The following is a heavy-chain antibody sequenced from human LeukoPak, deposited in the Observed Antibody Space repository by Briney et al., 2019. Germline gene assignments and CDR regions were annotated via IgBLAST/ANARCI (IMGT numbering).Heavy chain of an antibody. CDR3: ARAGFYYVSSGYYFDPQTLDY. CDR1: GYTFTSYG. J-gene: IGHJ4*02. CDR2: ISAYNGNT. Sequence: ASVKVSCKASGYTFTSYGISWVRQAPGQGLEWMGWISAYNGNTNYAQKLQGRVTMTTDTSTSTAYMELRSLRSDDTAVYYCARAGFYYVSSGYYFDPQTLDYWGQGTLVTVSS. V-gene: IGHV1-18*01. D-gene: IGHD3-22*01.